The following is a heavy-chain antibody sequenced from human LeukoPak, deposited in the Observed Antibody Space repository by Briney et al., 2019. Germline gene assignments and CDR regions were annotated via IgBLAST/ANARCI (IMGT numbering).Heavy chain of an antibody. Sequence: SETLSLTCAVYGGSFSGYYWSWIRQPPGKGLEWIGEINRSGSTNYNPSLKSRVTISVDTSKNQFSLKLSSVTAADTAVYYCARLQRCWGQGTLVTVSS. CDR1: GGSFSGYY. V-gene: IGHV4-34*01. J-gene: IGHJ4*02. CDR2: INRSGST. CDR3: ARLQRC. D-gene: IGHD5-24*01.